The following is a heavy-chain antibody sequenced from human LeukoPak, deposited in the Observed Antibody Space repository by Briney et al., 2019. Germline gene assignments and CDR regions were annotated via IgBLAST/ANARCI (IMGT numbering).Heavy chain of an antibody. CDR2: INPKTGGT. CDR3: ARDGWYYGSGSYGSDY. V-gene: IGHV1-2*02. CDR1: GYPFSEYY. J-gene: IGHJ4*02. D-gene: IGHD3-10*01. Sequence: ASVKVSCKASGYPFSEYYIHWVRQAPGQRPEWMGWINPKTGGTNYAQKFQGRVTMTRDTSIRTAYMELSRLRSDDTAVYYCARDGWYYGSGSYGSDYWGQGTLVTVSS.